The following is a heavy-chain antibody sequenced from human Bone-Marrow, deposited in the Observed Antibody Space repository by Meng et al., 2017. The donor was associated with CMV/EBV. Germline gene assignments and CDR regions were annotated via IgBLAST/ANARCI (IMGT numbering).Heavy chain of an antibody. V-gene: IGHV4-39*07. CDR3: VRGLIAQGYSYGLGLTYYFDY. J-gene: IGHJ4*02. Sequence: GSLRLSCTVSGGSIISSSDYWGWIRQPPGKGLEWIGSIYYTGSTYYSPSLKRRVTISVDTSKRHFSLKVTSVTAPDTAVYYCVRGLIAQGYSYGLGLTYYFDYWGQGTLVTVSS. CDR1: GGSIISSSDY. CDR2: IYYTGST. D-gene: IGHD5-18*01.